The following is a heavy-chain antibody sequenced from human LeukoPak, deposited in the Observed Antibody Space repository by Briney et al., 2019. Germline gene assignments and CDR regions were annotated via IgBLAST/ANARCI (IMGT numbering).Heavy chain of an antibody. J-gene: IGHJ4*02. D-gene: IGHD3-10*01. CDR3: ARRNDPYGSGTYYDS. Sequence: GGSLRLSCAASGFPFDDYGMSWVRLAPGKGLEWVSGVSWNGAYTEYADSVRGRFTISRDNAKKSLYLQMNSLRVDDTALYYCARRNDPYGSGTYYDSWRQCTPVSVSS. CDR1: GFPFDDYG. V-gene: IGHV3-20*04. CDR2: VSWNGAYT.